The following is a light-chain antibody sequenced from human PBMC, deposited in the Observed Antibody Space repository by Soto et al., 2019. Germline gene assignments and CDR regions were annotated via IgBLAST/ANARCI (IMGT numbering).Light chain of an antibody. Sequence: QSVLTQPPSASGTPGQRVIISCSGSSSNLGSNSGSWYQQLPGTAPKLLIYNTYQRPLGVPDRFSGSKSGTSASLAISGLQSEDEGDYFCAAWDDSLNGPVFGGGTKVTVL. V-gene: IGLV1-44*01. CDR2: NTY. CDR1: SSNLGSNS. J-gene: IGLJ3*02. CDR3: AAWDDSLNGPV.